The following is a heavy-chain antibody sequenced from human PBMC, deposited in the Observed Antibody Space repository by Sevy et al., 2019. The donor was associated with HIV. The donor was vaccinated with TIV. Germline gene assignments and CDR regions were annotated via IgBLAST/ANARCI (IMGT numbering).Heavy chain of an antibody. J-gene: IGHJ4*02. V-gene: IGHV4-34*01. CDR1: GGSFSGYY. CDR2: INHSGST. Sequence: SETLSLTCVVYGGSFSGYYWSWIRQPPGKGLEWLGEINHSGSTNYNPSLKSRVTISADTSKNQFSLKLGSVTAADTAVYYCATRRGHLSFDYWGQGTLVTVSS. CDR3: ATRRGHLSFDY.